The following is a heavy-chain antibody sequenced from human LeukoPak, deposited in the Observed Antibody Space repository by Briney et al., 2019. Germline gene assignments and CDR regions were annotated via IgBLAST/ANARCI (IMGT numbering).Heavy chain of an antibody. CDR3: AGLVGRYSNGMYYYFDY. V-gene: IGHV4-4*02. J-gene: IGHJ4*02. CDR1: GGSTTSVNL. D-gene: IGHD1-26*01. Sequence: PSGTLSLTCAVSGGSTTSVNLWAWVRRPPGKGLEWVGEMYLSGTTTCNPSLRGRATISLDRSKNQVSLRLNSVTAADTALYYCAGLVGRYSNGMYYYFDYWGQGILVTVSS. CDR2: MYLSGTT.